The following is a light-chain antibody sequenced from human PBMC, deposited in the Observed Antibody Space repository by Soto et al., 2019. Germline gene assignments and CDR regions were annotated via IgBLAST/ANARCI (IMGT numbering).Light chain of an antibody. Sequence: EIVMTQSPATLSVSPWERATLSCRASQNIRSNLAWYQQIPGQAPRLLIHGASTRATGIPARFSGSGSGTEFTLTIRGLQSEDYAVYYCQQYNNWPPWTFGQGTKVEI. V-gene: IGKV3-15*01. CDR3: QQYNNWPPWT. J-gene: IGKJ1*01. CDR1: QNIRSN. CDR2: GAS.